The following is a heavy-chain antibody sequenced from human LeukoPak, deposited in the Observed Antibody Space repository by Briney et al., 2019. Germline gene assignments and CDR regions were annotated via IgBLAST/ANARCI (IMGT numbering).Heavy chain of an antibody. J-gene: IGHJ4*02. Sequence: HPGGSLRLSCAASGLTFSSYAMSWVRQAPGKGLEWVSAISGSGGSTYYADSVKGRFTISRDNSKNTLYLQMNSLRAEDTAVYYCANGHYGSGSYYRFDYWGQGTLVTVSS. CDR3: ANGHYGSGSYYRFDY. CDR1: GLTFSSYA. D-gene: IGHD3-10*01. CDR2: ISGSGGST. V-gene: IGHV3-23*01.